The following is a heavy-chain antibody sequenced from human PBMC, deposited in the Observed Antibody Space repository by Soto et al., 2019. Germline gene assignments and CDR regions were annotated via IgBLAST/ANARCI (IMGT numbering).Heavy chain of an antibody. CDR2: IYSSGST. D-gene: IGHD2-21*01. J-gene: IGHJ4*02. CDR1: GGSINSRSYY. CDR3: AGHVKATGELDY. Sequence: QLQLQESGPGLVMPSETLSLTCTVSGGSINSRSYYWGWIRQPPGQGLVWIGTIYSSGSTYYNHALKNRVTISVDTSKKQFSVKLSSVSAADTAVYFCAGHVKATGELDYWGQGTLVTVSS. V-gene: IGHV4-39*01.